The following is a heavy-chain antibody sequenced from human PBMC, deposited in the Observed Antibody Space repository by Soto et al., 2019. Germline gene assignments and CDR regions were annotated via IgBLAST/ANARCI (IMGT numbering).Heavy chain of an antibody. CDR2: ISWDGGST. D-gene: IGHD6-19*01. J-gene: IGHJ4*02. CDR1: GFTFDDYT. Sequence: EVQLVESGGVVVQPGGSLRLSCAASGFTFDDYTMHWVRQAPGKGLEWVSLISWDGGSTYYADSVKGRFTISGDNSKNSLYLQMNSLRTEDTALYYCAKDIAASGWYSLDYWGQGTLVTVSS. V-gene: IGHV3-43*01. CDR3: AKDIAASGWYSLDY.